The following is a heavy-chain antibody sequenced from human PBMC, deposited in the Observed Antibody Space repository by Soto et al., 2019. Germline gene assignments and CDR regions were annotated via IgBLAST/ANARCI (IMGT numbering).Heavy chain of an antibody. V-gene: IGHV6-1*01. CDR1: GDSVFSSAIA. CDR3: ARGRSSSFDF. J-gene: IGHJ4*02. D-gene: IGHD6-13*01. Sequence: LQTLSLTCDISGDSVFSSAIAWNWIRQSPSRGLEWLGRTYYRSRWYNDYAVSVKSRLIVNLDTSKNQFSLQLNSVTPEDTAVYYCARGRSSSFDFWGQGTRVTVSS. CDR2: TYYRSRWYN.